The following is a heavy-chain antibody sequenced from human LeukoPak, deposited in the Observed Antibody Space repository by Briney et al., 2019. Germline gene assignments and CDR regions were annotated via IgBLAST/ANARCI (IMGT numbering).Heavy chain of an antibody. CDR3: ARVIPIAARLANWFDP. Sequence: SETLSLTCAVYGGSFSGYYWSWIRQPPGKGLEWIGEINHSGSTNYNPSLKSRVTISVDTSKNQFSLKLSSVTAADTAVYYCARVIPIAARLANWFDPWGQGTLVTVSS. J-gene: IGHJ5*02. CDR2: INHSGST. D-gene: IGHD6-6*01. CDR1: GGSFSGYY. V-gene: IGHV4-34*01.